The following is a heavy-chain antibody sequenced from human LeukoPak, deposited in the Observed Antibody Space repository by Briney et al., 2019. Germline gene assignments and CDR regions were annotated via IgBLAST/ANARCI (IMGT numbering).Heavy chain of an antibody. J-gene: IGHJ4*02. CDR2: IYYDWST. D-gene: IGHD7-27*01. V-gene: IGHV4-39*01. CDR3: ATFRNWGSRYFDY. CDR1: GCSISSSSYY. Sequence: SETLSLTCTVSGCSISSSSYYWGWIRQPPGKGLEWIVSIYYDWSTYYNPSLKSRLTISVDTSRNQFSLKLSSVTAADTAVYYCATFRNWGSRYFDYWGQGTLDTVSS.